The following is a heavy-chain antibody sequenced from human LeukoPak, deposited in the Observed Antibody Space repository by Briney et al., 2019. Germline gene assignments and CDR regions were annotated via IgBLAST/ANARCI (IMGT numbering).Heavy chain of an antibody. Sequence: GTSVKVSCKASGFTFTSSAVQWMRQARGQRLEWIGWIVVGSGNTNYAQKFQERVTITRDMSTSTAYMELSSLRSDDTAVYYCAVIRGPGRWRAPKRDCGGECCSDAFDIWGPRTMVTVSS. CDR2: IVVGSGNT. CDR3: AVIRGPGRWRAPKRDCGGECCSDAFDI. CDR1: GFTFTSSA. D-gene: IGHD2-21*01. V-gene: IGHV1-58*01. J-gene: IGHJ3*02.